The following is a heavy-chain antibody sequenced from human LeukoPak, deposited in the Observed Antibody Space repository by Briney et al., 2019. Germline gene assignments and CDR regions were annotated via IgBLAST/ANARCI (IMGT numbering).Heavy chain of an antibody. V-gene: IGHV3-21*01. Sequence: GGSLRLSCAASGFTFSSYSMNWVRQAPGKGLEWVSSISSSSSYIYYADSVEGRFTISRDNAKNSLYLQMNSLRAEDTAVYYCARKRLVGADAFDIWGQGTMVTVSS. J-gene: IGHJ3*02. CDR2: ISSSSSYI. CDR3: ARKRLVGADAFDI. D-gene: IGHD1-26*01. CDR1: GFTFSSYS.